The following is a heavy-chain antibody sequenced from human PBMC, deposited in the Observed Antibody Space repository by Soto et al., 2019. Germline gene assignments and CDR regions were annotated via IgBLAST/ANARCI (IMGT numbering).Heavy chain of an antibody. CDR3: ARTNRTLDAFDF. CDR2: ISSSSSPI. V-gene: IGHV3-48*01. Sequence: EVQLVESGGGLVQPGGSLRLSCAAAGFTFSSNDMNWVRQAPGKGLEWVSYISSSSSPIYYADSVRGRFTISRDNAKNSLYLEMNSLRAEDTDVYYCARTNRTLDAFDFWRQGTMVTVSS. CDR1: GFTFSSND. J-gene: IGHJ3*01.